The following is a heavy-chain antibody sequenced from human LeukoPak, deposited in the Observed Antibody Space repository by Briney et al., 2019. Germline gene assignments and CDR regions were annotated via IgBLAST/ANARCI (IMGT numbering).Heavy chain of an antibody. J-gene: IGHJ4*02. CDR2: ISYDGSNK. V-gene: IGHV3-30*18. CDR1: GFTFSSYG. CDR3: AKDEVGSSGWCFDY. Sequence: GRSLRLSCAASGFTFSSYGMHWVRQAPGKGLEWVAVISYDGSNKYYADSVEGRFTISRDNSKNTLYLQMNSLRAEDTAVYYCAKDEVGSSGWCFDYWGQGTLVTVSS. D-gene: IGHD6-19*01.